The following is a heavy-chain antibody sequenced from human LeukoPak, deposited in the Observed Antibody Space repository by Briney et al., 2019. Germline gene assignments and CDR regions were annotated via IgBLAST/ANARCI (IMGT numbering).Heavy chain of an antibody. CDR3: ACQTPMDV. V-gene: IGHV1-8*01. J-gene: IGHJ6*03. CDR1: GYTFTSYD. CDR2: MNPNSGNT. Sequence: ASVKVSCKASGYTFTSYDINWVRQATGQGLEWMGWMNPNSGNTGYAQKFQGRVTITADESTSTAYMELSSLRSEDTAVYYCACQTPMDVWGKGTTVTVSS.